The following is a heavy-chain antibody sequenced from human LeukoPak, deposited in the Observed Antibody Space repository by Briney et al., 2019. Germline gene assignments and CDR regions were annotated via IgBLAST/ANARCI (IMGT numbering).Heavy chain of an antibody. J-gene: IGHJ3*02. CDR1: GFTFSSYG. Sequence: PGGSLRLSCAASGFTFSSYGMHGVRQAPGKGLEWVAFIRYDGSNKYYADSVKGRFTISRDNSKNTLYLQMNSLRAEDTAVYYCAKTQSIAAAGTAGYDAFDIWGQGTMVTVSS. V-gene: IGHV3-30*02. D-gene: IGHD6-13*01. CDR3: AKTQSIAAAGTAGYDAFDI. CDR2: IRYDGSNK.